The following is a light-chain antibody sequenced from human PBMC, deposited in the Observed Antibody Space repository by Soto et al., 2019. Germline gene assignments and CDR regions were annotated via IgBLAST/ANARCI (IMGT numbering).Light chain of an antibody. CDR3: QQYGRSPFT. Sequence: EIVLTQSPDTLSLSPGERATLSCRASQSVSSSRLAWYRQKPGQAPRLLIYGASSRATGIPDRFSGSGSGTDFTLTISRLEPEDFAVYSCQQYGRSPFTFGPGTKVDIK. CDR1: QSVSSSR. CDR2: GAS. V-gene: IGKV3-20*01. J-gene: IGKJ3*01.